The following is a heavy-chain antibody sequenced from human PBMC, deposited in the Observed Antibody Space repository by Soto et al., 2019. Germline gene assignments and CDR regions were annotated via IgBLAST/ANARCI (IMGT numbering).Heavy chain of an antibody. CDR3: ARIFYSSGYYYIYYFDY. V-gene: IGHV4-31*03. D-gene: IGHD3-22*01. CDR2: IYYSGST. CDR1: GGSISSGGYY. J-gene: IGHJ4*02. Sequence: SETLSLTCTVSGGSISSGGYYWSWIRQHPGKGLEWIGYIYYSGSTYYNPSLKSRVTISVDTSKNQFSLKLSSVTAADTAVYYCARIFYSSGYYYIYYFDYWGQGTLVTVSS.